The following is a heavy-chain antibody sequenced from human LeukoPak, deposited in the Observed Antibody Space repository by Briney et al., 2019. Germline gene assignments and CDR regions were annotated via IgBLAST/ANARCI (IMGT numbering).Heavy chain of an antibody. J-gene: IGHJ4*02. Sequence: ASVKVSCKASGYTFTGYHIHWVRQAPGQGLEWMGWINPNSGGTNYAQKFQDRVTMTGDTSISTAYMELSGLKSDDTAVYYCARAPMIVVIFPPRLDYWGQGTLVTVSS. CDR3: ARAPMIVVIFPPRLDY. CDR2: INPNSGGT. V-gene: IGHV1-2*02. CDR1: GYTFTGYH. D-gene: IGHD3-22*01.